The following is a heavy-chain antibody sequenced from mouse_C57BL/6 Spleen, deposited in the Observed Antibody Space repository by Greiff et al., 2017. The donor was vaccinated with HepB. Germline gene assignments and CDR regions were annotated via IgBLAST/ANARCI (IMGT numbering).Heavy chain of an antibody. V-gene: IGHV1-59*01. CDR3: ARFITTVVD. Sequence: QVQLKQPGAELVRPGTSVKLSCKASGYTFTSYWMHWVKQRPGQGLEWIGVIDPSDSYTNYNQKFKGKATLTVDTSSSTAYMQLSSLTSEDSAVYYCARFITTVVDWGQGTSVTVSS. D-gene: IGHD1-1*01. J-gene: IGHJ4*01. CDR1: GYTFTSYW. CDR2: IDPSDSYT.